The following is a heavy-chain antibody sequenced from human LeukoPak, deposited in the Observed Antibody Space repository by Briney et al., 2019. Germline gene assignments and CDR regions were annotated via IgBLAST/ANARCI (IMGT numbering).Heavy chain of an antibody. D-gene: IGHD3-22*01. Sequence: GGSLRLSCAASGFTFSSYGMHWVRQAPGKGLEWVASMTSSTYIYYADSVKGRFTISRDNAKNALYLQMNRLRVEDTAVYYCAREGWRYYDSSGYYYMDVWGKGTTVTVSS. CDR1: GFTFSSYG. CDR3: AREGWRYYDSSGYYYMDV. CDR2: MTSSTYI. J-gene: IGHJ6*03. V-gene: IGHV3-21*01.